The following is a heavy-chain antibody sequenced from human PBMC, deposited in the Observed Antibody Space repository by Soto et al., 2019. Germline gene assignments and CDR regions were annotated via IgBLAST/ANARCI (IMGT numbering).Heavy chain of an antibody. CDR3: ARGEYCSSTTCYKGYNWLDP. J-gene: IGHJ5*02. V-gene: IGHV4-30-4*08. CDR1: GGSISSGSYY. CDR2: IYYSGST. D-gene: IGHD2-2*02. Sequence: SETLSLTCTVSGGSISSGSYYWGWVRQPPGKGLEWIGFIYYSGSTYYNPSLKSRVTISVDTSKNQFSLKLSSVTAADTAVYYCARGEYCSSTTCYKGYNWLDPWGQGTLVTVSS.